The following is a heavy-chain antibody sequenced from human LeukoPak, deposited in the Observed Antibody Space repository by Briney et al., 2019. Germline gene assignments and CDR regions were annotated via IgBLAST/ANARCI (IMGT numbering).Heavy chain of an antibody. D-gene: IGHD3-22*01. CDR2: SNPNSGGT. J-gene: IGHJ4*02. CDR1: GCTFTGYY. CDR3: ARGDYYDSSGYPDY. V-gene: IGHV1-2*02. Sequence: ASVKVSCKASGCTFTGYYVHWVRQAPGQGLEWMGWSNPNSGGTNFAQKFQGRVTMTRDTSISTAYMELSRLRSDDTAVYYCARGDYYDSSGYPDYWGQGTLVTVSS.